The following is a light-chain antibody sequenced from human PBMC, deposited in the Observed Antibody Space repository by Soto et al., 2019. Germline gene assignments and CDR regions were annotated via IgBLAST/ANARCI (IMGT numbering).Light chain of an antibody. V-gene: IGKV3-11*01. CDR2: DAS. Sequence: EIVLTQSPATLSFSPGERATLSCRASQNFRFYLAWYQQKPGQTPRLLIYDASKRASGIPARFSGSGSGTDFTLTISSLEPEDFAVYYCQQRTNWSWTFGRGTKVEVK. CDR1: QNFRFY. J-gene: IGKJ1*01. CDR3: QQRTNWSWT.